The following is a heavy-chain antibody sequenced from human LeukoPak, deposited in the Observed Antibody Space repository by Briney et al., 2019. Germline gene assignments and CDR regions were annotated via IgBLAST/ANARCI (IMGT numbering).Heavy chain of an antibody. V-gene: IGHV3-23*01. CDR3: ANEVRPNDY. CDR2: ISISGDTT. J-gene: IGHJ4*02. CDR1: GFTFSSHA. Sequence: GGSLRLSCGASGFTFSSHAMTWVRQAPGKGLEWVSAISISGDTTYYADAVKGRFTISRDNSKNTVYLQMNSLRAEDTAVYYCANEVRPNDYWGQGTLVAVSS. D-gene: IGHD2-2*01.